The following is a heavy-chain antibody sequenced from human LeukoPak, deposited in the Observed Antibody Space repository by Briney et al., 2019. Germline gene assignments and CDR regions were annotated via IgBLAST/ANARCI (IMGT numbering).Heavy chain of an antibody. D-gene: IGHD3/OR15-3a*01. V-gene: IGHV1-8*03. J-gene: IGHJ3*02. CDR2: MNPNTGDT. CDR1: GYSFTSFH. Sequence: ASVKVSCKAAGYSFTSFHINWVRQAPGQGPEWMGWMNPNTGDTGFPQNFQGRVTITQDSSISTVYMELSSLTSEDTAVYYCARGGLVAGIYDLVYGFDIWGQGTMVTVSS. CDR3: ARGGLVAGIYDLVYGFDI.